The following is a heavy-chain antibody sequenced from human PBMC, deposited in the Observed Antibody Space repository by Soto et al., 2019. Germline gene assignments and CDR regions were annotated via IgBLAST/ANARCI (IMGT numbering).Heavy chain of an antibody. CDR3: GGDYSGNLHFDY. Sequence: PSETLTLTYTVSCRSISSYYWSWVRQPPGKGLEWIGYIYYSGSTNYNPSLKSRVTISVDTSKNQFSLKLSSVTAADTAVYYCGGDYSGNLHFDYWGQGTLVTVS. V-gene: IGHV4-59*01. CDR1: CRSISSYY. D-gene: IGHD4-4*01. CDR2: IYYSGST. J-gene: IGHJ4*02.